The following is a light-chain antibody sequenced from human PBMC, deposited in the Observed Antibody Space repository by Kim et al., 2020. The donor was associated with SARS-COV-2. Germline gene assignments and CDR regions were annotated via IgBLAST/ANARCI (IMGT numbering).Light chain of an antibody. CDR2: AAS. CDR3: QQTFSTQYS. CDR1: QSVSIN. J-gene: IGKJ2*03. Sequence: SASVGDRVTITCRASQSVSINLNWYQQTPGKAPRLLIYAASSLQSGVPSRFSGSGSGTGFTLTISSLQPEDFAIYYCQQTFSTQYSFGQGTKLEI. V-gene: IGKV1-39*01.